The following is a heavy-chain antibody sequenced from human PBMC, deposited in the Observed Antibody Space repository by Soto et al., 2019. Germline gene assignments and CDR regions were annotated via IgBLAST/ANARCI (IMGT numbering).Heavy chain of an antibody. CDR3: AADYYDILTGSPRMGYYGMDV. Sequence: ASVKVSCKASGFTFTSSAVQWVRQARGQRLEWIGWIVVGSGNTNYAQKSQERVTITRDMSTSTAYMELSSLRSEDTAVYYCAADYYDILTGSPRMGYYGMDVWGQGTTVTVSS. D-gene: IGHD3-9*01. CDR2: IVVGSGNT. J-gene: IGHJ6*02. CDR1: GFTFTSSA. V-gene: IGHV1-58*01.